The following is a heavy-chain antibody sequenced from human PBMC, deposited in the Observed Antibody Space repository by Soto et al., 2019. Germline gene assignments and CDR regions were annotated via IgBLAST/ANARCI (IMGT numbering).Heavy chain of an antibody. V-gene: IGHV4-61*01. CDR1: GCSVSSGTYY. D-gene: IGHD3-22*01. CDR2: IYYSGST. J-gene: IGHJ5*02. CDR3: ARTSFHYDTSGYGVAWFDH. Sequence: RAETLSLTCGVSGCSVSSGTYYWSWIRQPPGKGLEWIGNIYYSGSTNYNPSLKSRVTMSVDTTKNQFSLKLTSVTAADTAIFYCARTSFHYDTSGYGVAWFDHWGQGTPVTVSS.